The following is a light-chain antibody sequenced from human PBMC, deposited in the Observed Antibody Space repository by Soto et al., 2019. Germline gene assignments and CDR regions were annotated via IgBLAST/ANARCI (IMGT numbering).Light chain of an antibody. Sequence: VLTQSPATLPLSPGERATLSCRASQSVSSYLAWYQQKPGQAPRLLIYDASNRATGIPARFSGSGSGTDFTLTITSLEPEDFAVYYCQHRSNWPLTFGGGTKVDI. V-gene: IGKV3-11*01. CDR2: DAS. CDR3: QHRSNWPLT. CDR1: QSVSSY. J-gene: IGKJ4*01.